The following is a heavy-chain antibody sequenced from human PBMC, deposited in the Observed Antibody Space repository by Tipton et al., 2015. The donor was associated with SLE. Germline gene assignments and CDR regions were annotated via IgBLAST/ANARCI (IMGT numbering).Heavy chain of an antibody. V-gene: IGHV4-4*02. J-gene: IGHJ4*02. CDR2: IYHSGGT. Sequence: GSLRLSCAASGFTFSSYAMSWVRQPPGKGLEWIGEIYHSGGTNYNPSLRSRVTISVDTSKNQFSLKLSSVTAADTAVYYCARDDVRTVTRRGFDYWGQGTLVTVSS. D-gene: IGHD4-11*01. CDR1: GFTFSSYAM. CDR3: ARDDVRTVTRRGFDY.